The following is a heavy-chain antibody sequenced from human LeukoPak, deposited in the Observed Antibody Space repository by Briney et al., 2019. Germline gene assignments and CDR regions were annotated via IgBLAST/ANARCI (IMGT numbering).Heavy chain of an antibody. Sequence: GTSLRLSCAASGFTFSNYGMHRVRQAPGKGLEWVAVVADDGRDKHHADSVKGRFTISRDNSKNTLLLQMNSLRPEDTAIYYCAKDGALSAASYYFDYWGQGTLVTVSS. CDR3: AKDGALSAASYYFDY. CDR2: VADDGRDK. J-gene: IGHJ4*02. D-gene: IGHD6-13*01. CDR1: GFTFSNYG. V-gene: IGHV3-30*18.